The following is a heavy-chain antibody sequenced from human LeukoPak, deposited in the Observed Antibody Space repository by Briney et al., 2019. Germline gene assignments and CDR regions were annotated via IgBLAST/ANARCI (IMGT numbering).Heavy chain of an antibody. Sequence: SVKVSCKASGGTFISYTISWVRQAPGQGLEWMGRIIPILGIANYAQKFQGRVTITADKSTSTAYMELSSLRSEDTAVYYCARDDFWSGYYNYYYYYMDVWGKGTTVTVSS. D-gene: IGHD3-3*01. J-gene: IGHJ6*03. CDR1: GGTFISYT. CDR2: IIPILGIA. V-gene: IGHV1-69*04. CDR3: ARDDFWSGYYNYYYYYMDV.